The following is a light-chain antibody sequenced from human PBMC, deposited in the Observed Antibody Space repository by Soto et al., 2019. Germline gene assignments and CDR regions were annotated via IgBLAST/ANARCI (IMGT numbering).Light chain of an antibody. Sequence: IQMTQSPSTLSASVGDRVTITCRASQSISVWLAWYQHKPGKAPKLLIYRASTLESGVPSRFSGSGSGTEFTLTISNLXXDDSAXYYCQHFNNYPVTFGGGTKVEIK. CDR1: QSISVW. J-gene: IGKJ4*01. V-gene: IGKV1-5*03. CDR3: QHFNNYPVT. CDR2: RAS.